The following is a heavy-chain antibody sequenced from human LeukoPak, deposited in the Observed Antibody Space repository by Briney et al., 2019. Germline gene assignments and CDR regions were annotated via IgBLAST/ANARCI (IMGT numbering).Heavy chain of an antibody. J-gene: IGHJ5*02. D-gene: IGHD2-2*01. V-gene: IGHV1-69*04. CDR2: IIPILGIA. CDR3: AGRREEGCSSTSCYFTSYDP. CDR1: GGTFSSYA. Sequence: SVKVSCKASGGTFSSYAISWVRQAPGQGLEWMGRIIPILGIANYAQKFQGRVAITADKSTSTAYMELSSLRSDDTAVYYCAGRREEGCSSTSCYFTSYDPWGQGTLVTVSS.